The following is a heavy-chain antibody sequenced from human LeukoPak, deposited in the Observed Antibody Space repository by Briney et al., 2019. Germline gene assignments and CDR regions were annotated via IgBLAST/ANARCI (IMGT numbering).Heavy chain of an antibody. CDR3: AREYSSSSSPMGDYYGMDV. CDR1: GGTFSSYA. Sequence: GSSVKVSCKASGGTFSSYAISWVRQAPGQGLEWMGGIIPIFGTANYAQKFQGRVTITADESTSTAYMELSSLRSEDTAVYYCAREYSSSSSPMGDYYGMDVWGQGTTVTVPS. V-gene: IGHV1-69*01. D-gene: IGHD6-6*01. CDR2: IIPIFGTA. J-gene: IGHJ6*02.